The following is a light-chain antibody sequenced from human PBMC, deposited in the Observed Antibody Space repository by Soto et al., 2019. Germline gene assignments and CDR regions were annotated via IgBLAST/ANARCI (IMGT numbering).Light chain of an antibody. Sequence: QSVLTQPPSVSGAPGQRVTLSCTGNTSNLGAGYDVHWYQQLPGAAPKLVIFGNRNRPSGVPERFSGSKSGTSASLAIPGLQAEDEADYYCQAYDYTLTASVFGGGTKVTVL. CDR2: GNR. CDR1: TSNLGAGYD. CDR3: QAYDYTLTASV. V-gene: IGLV1-40*01. J-gene: IGLJ3*02.